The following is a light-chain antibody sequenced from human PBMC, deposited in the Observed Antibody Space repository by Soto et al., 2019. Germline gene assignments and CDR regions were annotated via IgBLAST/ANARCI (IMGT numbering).Light chain of an antibody. CDR2: EVR. V-gene: IGLV2-14*01. J-gene: IGLJ1*01. CDR1: SSDIGGYDY. Sequence: LTQPASVPGSPGQSITISCTGTSSDIGGYDYVSWYQQRPGKAPKLMIYEVRYRPSGVSNRFSGSKSGNTTSLTISGLQAEDEADYYCCSYTRTSNHYFFGSGTKVTVL. CDR3: CSYTRTSNHYF.